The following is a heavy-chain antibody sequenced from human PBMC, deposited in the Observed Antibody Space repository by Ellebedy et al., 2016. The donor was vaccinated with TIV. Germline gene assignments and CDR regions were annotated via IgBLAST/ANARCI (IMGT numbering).Heavy chain of an antibody. Sequence: AASVKVSCKASGYTFPSYFMHWARQAPGQGLEWMGIINPSVGSTTYAQKLQGRVTMTRDTSTSTVYMELSSLRSEDTAVYYCARARSSGWLHTPDYWGQGTLVTVSS. CDR1: GYTFPSYF. CDR2: INPSVGST. J-gene: IGHJ4*02. D-gene: IGHD6-19*01. CDR3: ARARSSGWLHTPDY. V-gene: IGHV1-46*04.